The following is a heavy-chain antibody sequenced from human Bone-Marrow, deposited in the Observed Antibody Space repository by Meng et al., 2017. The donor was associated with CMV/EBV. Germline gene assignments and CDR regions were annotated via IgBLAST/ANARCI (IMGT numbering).Heavy chain of an antibody. CDR1: GGSISSSGYY. V-gene: IGHV4-39*07. Sequence: SETLSLTCTVSGGSISSSGYYWGWIRQPPGKGLEWIGSIYYSGSTYYNPSLKSRVTISVDTSKNQFSLKVNSVTAADTAVYYCARSHYYDFWSDLYAWGQGTLVTVSS. D-gene: IGHD3-3*01. CDR2: IYYSGST. CDR3: ARSHYYDFWSDLYA. J-gene: IGHJ1*01.